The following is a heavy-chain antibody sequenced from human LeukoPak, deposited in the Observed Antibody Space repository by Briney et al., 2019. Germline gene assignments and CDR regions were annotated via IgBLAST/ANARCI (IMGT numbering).Heavy chain of an antibody. J-gene: IGHJ4*02. V-gene: IGHV3-11*01. CDR1: GFTFSDYY. Sequence: GGSLRLSCAVSGFTFSDYYMSWIRQTPGQGLEWLSYISSGGDTIYYADSTKGRFTISRDNAKNSLYLQINSLRVEDTAVYFCAKNHPSRNDGWPLLDYSGRGTLVTVSS. CDR2: ISSGGDTI. D-gene: IGHD1-1*01. CDR3: AKNHPSRNDGWPLLDY.